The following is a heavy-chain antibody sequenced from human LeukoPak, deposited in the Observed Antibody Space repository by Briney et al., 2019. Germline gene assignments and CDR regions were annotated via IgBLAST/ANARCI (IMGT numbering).Heavy chain of an antibody. J-gene: IGHJ5*02. D-gene: IGHD2-2*01. CDR3: ARASHELLWIVSYWFDP. V-gene: IGHV1-2*06. CDR1: GYTFTGDY. Sequence: GASVKVSCKASGYTFTGDYMHWVRQAPGQGLEWMGRINPNSGGTNYAQKFQGRVTMTRDTSISTAYMELSRLRSDDTAVYYCARASHELLWIVSYWFDPWGQGTLVTVSS. CDR2: INPNSGGT.